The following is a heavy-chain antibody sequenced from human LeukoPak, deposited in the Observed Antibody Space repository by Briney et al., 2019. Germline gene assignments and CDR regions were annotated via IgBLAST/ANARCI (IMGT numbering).Heavy chain of an antibody. CDR3: AKDLRSWRYHDTWTGSYSYYYMDV. CDR2: VNPSSGGT. V-gene: IGHV1-2*02. Sequence: EASVKVSCKASGYSFAGYHIHWLRQAPGQGFEWMGWVNPSSGGTLYAQKFQGRVTMTRDTSINTAHMELSSLTSDDTAVYYCAKDLRSWRYHDTWTGSYSYYYMDVWGTGTTVTVSS. CDR1: GYSFAGYH. J-gene: IGHJ6*03. D-gene: IGHD3/OR15-3a*01.